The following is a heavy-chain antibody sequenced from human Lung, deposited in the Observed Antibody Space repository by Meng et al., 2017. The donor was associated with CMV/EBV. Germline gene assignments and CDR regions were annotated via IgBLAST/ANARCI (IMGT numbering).Heavy chain of an antibody. CDR3: AREGVYSSGWNWFDP. CDR2: IYYSGST. Sequence: SETLSLXSTVSGGSISSYYWSWIRQPPGKGLEWIGYIYYSGSTNYNPSLKSRVTISVDTSKNQFSLKLSSVTAADTAVYYCAREGVYSSGWNWFDPWGQGTXVTVSS. CDR1: GGSISSYY. J-gene: IGHJ5*02. D-gene: IGHD6-19*01. V-gene: IGHV4-59*01.